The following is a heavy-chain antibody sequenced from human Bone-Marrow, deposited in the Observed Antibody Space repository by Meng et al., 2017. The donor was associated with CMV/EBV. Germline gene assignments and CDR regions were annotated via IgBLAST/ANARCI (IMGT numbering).Heavy chain of an antibody. D-gene: IGHD7-27*01. Sequence: GGSLRLSCAASGFTVSSIYMNWVRQAPGKGLEWVSIIYSGGTTYYADSVKGRFTISRDNSKNTLYLQMNSLRAEDTAVYYCARANGGTTGYLDYWGQGTRVTGSS. V-gene: IGHV3-53*01. CDR1: GFTVSSIY. J-gene: IGHJ4*02. CDR2: IYSGGTT. CDR3: ARANGGTTGYLDY.